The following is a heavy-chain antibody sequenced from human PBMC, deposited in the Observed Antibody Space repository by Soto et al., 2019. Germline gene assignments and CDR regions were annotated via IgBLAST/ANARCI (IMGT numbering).Heavy chain of an antibody. CDR1: GFTFSDYN. CDR3: PRGKSGGYATLDY. D-gene: IGHD2-2*01. J-gene: IGHJ4*01. V-gene: IGHV3-72*01. Sequence: GGSLRLSCAASGFTFSDYNMDWVRQAPGRGLEWVGRSRNEANSYTTEYAASVEGRFFISRDASKNSLYLQMNSLQTEDTAVYYCPRGKSGGYATLDYCGHGTLVTVSS. CDR2: SRNEANSYTT.